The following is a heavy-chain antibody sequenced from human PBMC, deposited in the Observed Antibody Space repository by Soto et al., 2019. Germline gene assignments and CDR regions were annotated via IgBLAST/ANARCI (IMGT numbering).Heavy chain of an antibody. CDR3: ARSPGSGDYVDY. D-gene: IGHD4-17*01. CDR2: IYFSGTT. J-gene: IGHJ4*02. V-gene: IGHV4-61*08. Sequence: SETLSLTCSVSGGSVSSDGYYWSWIRQPPGAGLEWIGYIYFSGTTNYNPSLESRVTILVDSSKNQFSLKLSSVTAADTAVYYCARSPGSGDYVDYWGQGTLVTVSS. CDR1: GGSVSSDGYY.